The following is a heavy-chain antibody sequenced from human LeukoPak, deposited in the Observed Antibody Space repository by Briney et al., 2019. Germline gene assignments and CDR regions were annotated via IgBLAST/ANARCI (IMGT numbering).Heavy chain of an antibody. Sequence: PGGSLRLSCLVSGLTLRWHFMRWDRQAPGKGLEWVSSVSGSGGGTHYAGSVKGRFTISRDNSKNTVFLQMHSLRVEDTAEYYCTHWDPDFYYMDVWGKGTTVTVSS. D-gene: IGHD1-26*01. J-gene: IGHJ6*03. CDR1: GLTLRWHF. CDR3: THWDPDFYYMDV. CDR2: VSGSGGGT. V-gene: IGHV3-23*01.